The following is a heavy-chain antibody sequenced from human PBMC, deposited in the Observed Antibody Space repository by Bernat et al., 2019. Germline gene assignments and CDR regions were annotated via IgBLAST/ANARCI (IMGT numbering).Heavy chain of an antibody. J-gene: IGHJ4*02. Sequence: VHLVESGGGVVQPGGSLRLSCAASGFTFSSYGMHWVRQAPGKGLEWVAVISYDGSNKYYADSVKGRFTISRDNSKNTLYLQMNSLRAEDTAVYYCAKVGYGDRSNIDYWGQGTLVTVSS. CDR2: ISYDGSNK. CDR3: AKVGYGDRSNIDY. CDR1: GFTFSSYG. D-gene: IGHD4-17*01. V-gene: IGHV3-30*18.